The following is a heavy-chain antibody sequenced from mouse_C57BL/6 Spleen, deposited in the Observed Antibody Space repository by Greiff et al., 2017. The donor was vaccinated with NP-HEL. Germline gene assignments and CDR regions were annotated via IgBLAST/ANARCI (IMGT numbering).Heavy chain of an antibody. CDR2: ISYDGSN. D-gene: IGHD1-1*01. CDR3: AHKETTGFAY. V-gene: IGHV3-6*01. CDR1: GYSITSGYY. J-gene: IGHJ3*01. Sequence: EVKLQESGPGLVKPSQSLSLTCSVTGYSITSGYYWNWIRQFPGNKLEWMGYISYDGSNNYNPSLKNRISITRDTSKNQFFLKLNSVTTEDTATYYCAHKETTGFAYWGQGTLVTVSA.